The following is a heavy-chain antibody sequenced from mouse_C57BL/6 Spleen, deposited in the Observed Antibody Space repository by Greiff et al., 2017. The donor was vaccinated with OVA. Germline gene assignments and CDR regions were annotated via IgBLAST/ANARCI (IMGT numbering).Heavy chain of an antibody. J-gene: IGHJ1*03. D-gene: IGHD1-1*01. V-gene: IGHV1-69*01. CDR1: GYTFTSYW. CDR2: IDPSDSYT. CDR3: ARGLLRRYFDV. Sequence: QVQLQQPGAELVMPGASVKLSCKASGYTFTSYWMHWVKQRPGQGLEWIGEIDPSDSYTNYNQKFKGKSTLTVDKSSSTAYMQLNSLTSEDSAVYFCARGLLRRYFDVWGTGTTVTVSS.